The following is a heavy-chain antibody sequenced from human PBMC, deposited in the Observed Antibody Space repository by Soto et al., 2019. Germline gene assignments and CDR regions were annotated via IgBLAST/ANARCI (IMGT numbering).Heavy chain of an antibody. CDR2: ISAYNGNT. Sequence: ASVKVSCKASGYTFTSYGISWVRQAPGQGLEWMGWISAYNGNTNYAQKLQGRVTMTTDTSTSTAYMELRSLRSDDTAVYYCARDLGHYYDSSGNRYIWYFDLWGRGTLVTVSS. V-gene: IGHV1-18*01. J-gene: IGHJ2*01. D-gene: IGHD3-22*01. CDR1: GYTFTSYG. CDR3: ARDLGHYYDSSGNRYIWYFDL.